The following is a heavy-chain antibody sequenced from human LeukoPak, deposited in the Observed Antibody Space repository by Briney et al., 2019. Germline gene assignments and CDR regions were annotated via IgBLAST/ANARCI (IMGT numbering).Heavy chain of an antibody. CDR2: IIPIFGTA. CDR3: AKDQSRHYSSVEFDY. CDR1: GGTFRSYA. Sequence: GASVKVSCKTSGGTFRSYAISWVRQAPGQGLEWMGGIIPIFGTANYAQKFQGRVTITADESTSTAYMELSSLRAEDTAVYYCAKDQSRHYSSVEFDYWGQGTLVTVSS. D-gene: IGHD6-19*01. J-gene: IGHJ4*02. V-gene: IGHV1-69*13.